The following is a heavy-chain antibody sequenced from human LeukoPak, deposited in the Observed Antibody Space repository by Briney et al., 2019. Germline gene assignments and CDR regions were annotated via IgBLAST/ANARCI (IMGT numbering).Heavy chain of an antibody. CDR2: IKEDGSDK. Sequence: GGSLRLSCAVSGFTLRTSWMSGVRQAPGKGLEWVANIKEDGSDKKYVHSVKGHFTISRDNAENSLYLQMNSLRAEDTAVYYCARDRAYSTFDYWGQGTLVTVSS. D-gene: IGHD3-16*01. V-gene: IGHV3-7*01. CDR3: ARDRAYSTFDY. CDR1: GFTLRTSW. J-gene: IGHJ4*02.